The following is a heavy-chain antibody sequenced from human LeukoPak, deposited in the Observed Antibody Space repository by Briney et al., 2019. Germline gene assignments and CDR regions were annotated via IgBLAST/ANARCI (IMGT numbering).Heavy chain of an antibody. CDR1: GYTFTGYY. CDR3: AKEYTFHYSRIDY. V-gene: IGHV1-2*02. D-gene: IGHD2-2*02. CDR2: INPNSGGT. Sequence: ASVKVSCKASGYTFTGYYMHWVRQAPGQGLEWMGWINPNSGGTNYAQKFQGRVTMTRDTSISTAYMELSRLRSDDTAVYYCAKEYTFHYSRIDYWGQGTLVTVSS. J-gene: IGHJ4*02.